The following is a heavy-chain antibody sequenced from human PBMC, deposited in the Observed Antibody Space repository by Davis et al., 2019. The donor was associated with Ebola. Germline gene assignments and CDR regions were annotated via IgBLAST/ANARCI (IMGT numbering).Heavy chain of an antibody. Sequence: SETLSLTCTVSGGSISSSSYYWGWIRQPPGKGLEWIGSIYYSGSTYYNPSLSSRVAISVDSSKNQFSLKINSVTAADTATYYCARTTKTNIEASGLGYNSFDSWGQGVLVSVSS. D-gene: IGHD2/OR15-2a*01. CDR2: IYYSGST. CDR3: ARTTKTNIEASGLGYNSFDS. CDR1: GGSISSSSYY. V-gene: IGHV4-39*07. J-gene: IGHJ5*01.